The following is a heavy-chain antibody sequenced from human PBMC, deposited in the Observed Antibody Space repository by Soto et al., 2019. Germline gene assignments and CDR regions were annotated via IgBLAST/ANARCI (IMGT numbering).Heavy chain of an antibody. CDR3: ARDRFGITMVRGVPDY. Sequence: GASVKVSCKASGYTFTGYYMHWVRQAPGQGLEWMGWINPNSGGTNYAQKFQGRVTMTRDTSISTAYMELSRLRSDDTAVYYCARDRFGITMVRGVPDYWGQGTLVTVSS. D-gene: IGHD3-10*01. V-gene: IGHV1-2*02. CDR1: GYTFTGYY. J-gene: IGHJ4*02. CDR2: INPNSGGT.